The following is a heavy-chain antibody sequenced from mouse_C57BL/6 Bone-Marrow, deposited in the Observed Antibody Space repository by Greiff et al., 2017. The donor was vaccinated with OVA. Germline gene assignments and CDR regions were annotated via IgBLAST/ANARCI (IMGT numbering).Heavy chain of an antibody. CDR2: ISYDGSN. Sequence: DVKLQESGPGLVKPSQSLSLTCSVTGYSITSGYYWNWIRQFPGNKLEWMGYISYDGSNNYNPSLKNRISITRDTSKNQFFLKLNSVTTEDTATYYCARDNDGYYTYFDVWGTGTTVTVSS. V-gene: IGHV3-6*01. CDR3: ARDNDGYYTYFDV. D-gene: IGHD2-3*01. CDR1: GYSITSGYY. J-gene: IGHJ1*03.